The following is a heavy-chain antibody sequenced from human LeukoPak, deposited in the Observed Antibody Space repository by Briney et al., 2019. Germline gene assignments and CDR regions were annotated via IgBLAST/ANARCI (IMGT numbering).Heavy chain of an antibody. V-gene: IGHV4-31*03. CDR1: GVSISSGGSY. D-gene: IGHD2-2*01. CDR3: ARLVVPAAAPRYYFDY. CDR2: IYYSAST. J-gene: IGHJ4*02. Sequence: SETLSLTCTVSGVSISSGGSYWSWIRPPPGKGLEWIGYIYYSASTYYNPSLKSRVTISVDTSKSQFSLKLSSVTAADTAVYYCARLVVPAAAPRYYFDYWGQRTLFTVSS.